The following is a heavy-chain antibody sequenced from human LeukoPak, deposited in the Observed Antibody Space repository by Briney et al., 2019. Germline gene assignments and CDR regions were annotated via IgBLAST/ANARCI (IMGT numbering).Heavy chain of an antibody. Sequence: SETLSLTCAVSGGSISSYYWSWIRQPPGKGLEWIGYIYYSGGTNYNPSLKSRVTISVDTSKNQFSLKLSSVTAADTAVYYCARQDWSPNWFDPWGQGTLVTVSS. CDR2: IYYSGGT. V-gene: IGHV4-59*08. CDR1: GGSISSYY. D-gene: IGHD3-3*01. CDR3: ARQDWSPNWFDP. J-gene: IGHJ5*02.